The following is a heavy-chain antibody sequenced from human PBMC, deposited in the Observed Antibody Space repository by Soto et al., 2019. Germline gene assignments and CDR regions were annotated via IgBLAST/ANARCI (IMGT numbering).Heavy chain of an antibody. J-gene: IGHJ3*02. D-gene: IGHD4-17*01. CDR2: IGTSGDT. CDR1: GFTFSTFN. CDR3: ARGMDYGRAFDI. V-gene: IGHV3-13*01. Sequence: EVQLVESGGGLVQPGGSLRLSCTASGFTFSTFNMYWVRQSTGKGLEWVAAIGTSGDTYYPGSVKGRLTISRDNAKNSLYLQMYSLRAGDTAVYYCARGMDYGRAFDIWGQGTMVTVSS.